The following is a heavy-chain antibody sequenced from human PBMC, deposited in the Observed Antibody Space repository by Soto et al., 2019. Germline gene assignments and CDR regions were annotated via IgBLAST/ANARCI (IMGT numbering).Heavy chain of an antibody. CDR3: ARGIESARNGWFDP. D-gene: IGHD2-8*01. J-gene: IGHJ5*02. CDR1: GYRFTSFW. V-gene: IGHV5-51*01. Sequence: GESLKISCKGSGYRFTSFWIGWVRQMPGKGLEWLGIIYPGDADIRYTPSFQGQVTMSADKSISTAYLQWSSLKASDTAIYYCARGIESARNGWFDPWGQGKLVAASS. CDR2: IYPGDADI.